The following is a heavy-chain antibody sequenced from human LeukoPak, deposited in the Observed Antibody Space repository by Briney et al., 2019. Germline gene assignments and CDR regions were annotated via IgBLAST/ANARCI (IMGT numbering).Heavy chain of an antibody. Sequence: SETLSLTCTVSGGSISSYFWSWIRQPPGKGLEWIGYIYNSGSTNYNPSLKSRVTISVDTSKNQFSLRLSSVTAADTAVYYCARHLLTGYSNLPFDYWGQGTLVTVSS. CDR3: ARHLLTGYSNLPFDY. CDR2: IYNSGST. D-gene: IGHD3-9*01. J-gene: IGHJ4*02. CDR1: GGSISSYF. V-gene: IGHV4-59*01.